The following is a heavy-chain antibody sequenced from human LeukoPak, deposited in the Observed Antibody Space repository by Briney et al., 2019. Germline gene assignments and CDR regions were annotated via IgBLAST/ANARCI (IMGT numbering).Heavy chain of an antibody. Sequence: SETLSLTCTVSGGSISSSSYYWGWIRQPPGKGLEWIGSIYYSGSTYYNPSLKSRVTISVDTSKNQFSLKLSSVTAADTAVYYCGVGRYSSNGERYFDLWGRGTLVTVSS. CDR1: GGSISSSSYY. D-gene: IGHD6-13*01. J-gene: IGHJ2*01. CDR2: IYYSGST. V-gene: IGHV4-39*07. CDR3: GVGRYSSNGERYFDL.